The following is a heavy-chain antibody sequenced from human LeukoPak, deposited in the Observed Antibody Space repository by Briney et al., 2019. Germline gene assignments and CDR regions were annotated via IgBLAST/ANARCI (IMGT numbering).Heavy chain of an antibody. CDR1: EFTFSHFD. CDR3: ARNYFTNYPGYFDH. D-gene: IGHD3-3*01. Sequence: GGSLRLSCEASEFTFSHFDMTWVRQAPEKGLEWVSYISSAGRSTYYTDSVKGRFTISRDNAKNSLYLQMNRLRAEDTGIYYCARNYFTNYPGYFDHWGQGILVTVSS. J-gene: IGHJ4*02. V-gene: IGHV3-48*03. CDR2: ISSAGRST.